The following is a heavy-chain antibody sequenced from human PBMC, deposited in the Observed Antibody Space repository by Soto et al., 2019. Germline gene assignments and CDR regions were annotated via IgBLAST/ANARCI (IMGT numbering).Heavy chain of an antibody. D-gene: IGHD2-8*01. CDR1: GFSFSIFG. CDR2: IWYGGSNK. V-gene: IGHV3-33*01. J-gene: IGHJ4*02. Sequence: QVHLVESGGGVVQPGTSLRLSCAASGFSFSIFGMHWVRQAPGKGLEWVAGIWYGGSNKYYADSVKGRFSISRDNSKNTLYLQMNSLRAEDTAVYYCARDDKDEYGADRGGFGCWGQGTLVTVSS. CDR3: ARDDKDEYGADRGGFGC.